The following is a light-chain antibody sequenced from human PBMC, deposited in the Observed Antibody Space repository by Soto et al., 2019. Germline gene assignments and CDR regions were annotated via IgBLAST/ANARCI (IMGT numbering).Light chain of an antibody. CDR2: EVS. Sequence: QSVLTQPPSASGSPGQSVTISCTGTRNDVGGYNYVSWYQQHPGKATKLIVYEVSKRPSGVPDSFSGSKSGNTASLTVSGLQAEDEADYYCSSYAGSNNFPYVFGTGTKVTVL. V-gene: IGLV2-8*01. J-gene: IGLJ1*01. CDR3: SSYAGSNNFPYV. CDR1: RNDVGGYNY.